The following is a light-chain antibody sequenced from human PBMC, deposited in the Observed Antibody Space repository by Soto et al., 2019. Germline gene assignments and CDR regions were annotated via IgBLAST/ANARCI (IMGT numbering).Light chain of an antibody. V-gene: IGKV3D-15*02. CDR2: GAS. CDR1: QSVSNN. Sequence: EIVMGQSPATLSVSPGERATLSCRASQSVSNNLAWYQHRPGQAPRLLIYGASTRATGIPARFSGSGSGTDFTLTINSLQSEDFALYYCQQYGSSPLTFGGGTKVEIK. CDR3: QQYGSSPLT. J-gene: IGKJ4*01.